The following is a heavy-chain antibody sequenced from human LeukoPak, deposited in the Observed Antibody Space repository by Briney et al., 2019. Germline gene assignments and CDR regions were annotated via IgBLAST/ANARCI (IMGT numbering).Heavy chain of an antibody. CDR2: INPSGGST. CDR1: GYTFTSYY. D-gene: IGHD3-22*01. V-gene: IGHV1-46*01. Sequence: ASVKVSCKASGYTFTSYYMHWVRQAPGQGLEWMGIINPSGGSTSYAQKFQGRVTITADESTSTAYMELSSLRSEDTAVYYCARKPYYYDSSPWFDPWGQGTLVTVSS. CDR3: ARKPYYYDSSPWFDP. J-gene: IGHJ5*02.